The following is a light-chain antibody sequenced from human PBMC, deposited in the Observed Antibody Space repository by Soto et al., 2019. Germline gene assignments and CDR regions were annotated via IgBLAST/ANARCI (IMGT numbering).Light chain of an antibody. CDR1: QSVSSY. CDR3: QQRSN. CDR2: DAS. J-gene: IGKJ3*01. Sequence: EIVLTQSPATLSLSPGERATLSCRASQSVSSYLAWYQQKPGQAPRLLIYDASNRATGIPARFSGSGSETDFTLNISSLEPEDFAVYYCQQRSNFGPGTKVDIK. V-gene: IGKV3-11*01.